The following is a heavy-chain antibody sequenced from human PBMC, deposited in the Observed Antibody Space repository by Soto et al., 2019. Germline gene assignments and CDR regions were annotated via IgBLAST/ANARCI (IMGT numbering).Heavy chain of an antibody. D-gene: IGHD2-15*01. Sequence: SVKVSCKASGGTFSSYTISWVRQAPGQGLEWMGRIIPILGIANYAQKFQGRVTITADKSTSTAYMELSSLRSEDTAVYYCAGGSVGYCSGGSCYYYLFDYWG. CDR1: GGTFSSYT. CDR3: AGGSVGYCSGGSCYYYLFDY. V-gene: IGHV1-69*02. J-gene: IGHJ4*01. CDR2: IIPILGIA.